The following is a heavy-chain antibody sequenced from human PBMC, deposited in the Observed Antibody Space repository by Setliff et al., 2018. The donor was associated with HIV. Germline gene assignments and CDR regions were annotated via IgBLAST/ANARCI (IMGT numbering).Heavy chain of an antibody. Sequence: PSETLSLTCAVSGYSISSGYYWGWIRQPPGKGLEWIGEISYSGSTVYNPSLKSRVTMSVDASKNLVSLNLNSVTAADTAIYYCARGVARQVVIDRWFDPWGQGTLVTVSS. CDR1: GYSISSGYY. CDR2: ISYSGST. CDR3: ARGVARQVVIDRWFDP. D-gene: IGHD2-21*01. J-gene: IGHJ5*02. V-gene: IGHV4-38-2*01.